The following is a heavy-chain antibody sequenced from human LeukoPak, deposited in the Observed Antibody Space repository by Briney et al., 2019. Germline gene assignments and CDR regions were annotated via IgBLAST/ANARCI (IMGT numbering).Heavy chain of an antibody. CDR1: GFTFSDHY. CDR3: ARDGTDFWSGFYMDV. D-gene: IGHD3-3*01. CDR2: VRNKANRYTT. V-gene: IGHV3-72*01. Sequence: PGGSLRLSCAASGFTFSDHYMDWVRQAPGKGLEWVGRVRNKANRYTTEYAASVKGRFTISRDDSQNSLYLQISNLQTEDTAVYYCARDGTDFWSGFYMDVWGTGTTVTVSS. J-gene: IGHJ6*03.